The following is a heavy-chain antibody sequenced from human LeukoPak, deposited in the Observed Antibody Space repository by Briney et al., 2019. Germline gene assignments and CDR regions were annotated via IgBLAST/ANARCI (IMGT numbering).Heavy chain of an antibody. CDR1: GFTFDDYG. CDR2: INWNGGST. J-gene: IGHJ6*03. CDR3: ARVSRLSYLNYMDV. V-gene: IGHV3-20*01. D-gene: IGHD2/OR15-2a*01. Sequence: PGGSLRLSCAASGFTFDDYGMSWVRQAPGKGLEWVSGINWNGGSTGYADSVKGRFTISRDNAKNSLYLQMNSLRAEDTALYHCARVSRLSYLNYMDVWGKGTTVTISS.